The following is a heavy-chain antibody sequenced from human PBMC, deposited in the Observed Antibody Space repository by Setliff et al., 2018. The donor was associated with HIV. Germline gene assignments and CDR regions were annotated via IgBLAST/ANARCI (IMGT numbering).Heavy chain of an antibody. J-gene: IGHJ4*02. CDR3: ASSPSWGTYRYGLDY. CDR1: GFTFSSYT. CDR2: ISGSSTYI. D-gene: IGHD3-16*02. V-gene: IGHV3-21*01. Sequence: GGSLRLSCAASGFTFSSYTMNWVRQAPGKGLEWVASISGSSTYIYYADSVKGRFTISRDNAKNSLYLQMNSLRDEDAAVYYCASSPSWGTYRYGLDYWGQGTLVTVSS.